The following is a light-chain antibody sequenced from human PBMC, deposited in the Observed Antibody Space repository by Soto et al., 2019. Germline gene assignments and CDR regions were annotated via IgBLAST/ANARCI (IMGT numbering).Light chain of an antibody. CDR3: QQYNNWPLT. CDR2: DAS. J-gene: IGKJ4*01. V-gene: IGKV3D-15*01. CDR1: QSVSYN. Sequence: ETVMTQSPATLSVSPGDRATLSCSASQSVSYNLAWYQQKPGQAPRLLIYDASTRATGIPARFSGSASGTEFTPTISRLLSEDFAVYYCQQYNNWPLTFGGGTKVEMK.